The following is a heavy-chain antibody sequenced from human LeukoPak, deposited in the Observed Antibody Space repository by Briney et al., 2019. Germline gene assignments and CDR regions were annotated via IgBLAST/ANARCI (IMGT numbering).Heavy chain of an antibody. D-gene: IGHD1-26*01. CDR3: TRDLEVDWELLPYYFDY. CDR1: GFTFGDYA. J-gene: IGHJ4*02. CDR2: IRSKAYGGTT. V-gene: IGHV3-49*03. Sequence: PGGSLRLSCTASGFTFGDYAMSWFRQAPGKGLEWVGFIRSKAYGGTTEYAASVKGRFTISRDDSKSIAYLQMNSLKTEDTAVYYCTRDLEVDWELLPYYFDYWGQGTLVTVSS.